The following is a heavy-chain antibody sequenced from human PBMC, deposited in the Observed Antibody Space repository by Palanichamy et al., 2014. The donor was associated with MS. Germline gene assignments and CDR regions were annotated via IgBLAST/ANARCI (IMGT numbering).Heavy chain of an antibody. CDR1: GFTFSSYW. J-gene: IGHJ4*02. D-gene: IGHD1-26*01. CDR2: IKQDGTER. Sequence: EVQLVESGGDFVXPGGSLRLSCAASGFTFSSYWMSWVRQAPGKGLEWVANIKQDGTERYYVDSVKGRFTISRDNAKNSLYLQMNSLRAEDTAVFYCARDYKVGGTPFDYWGQGTLVTVSS. CDR3: ARDYKVGGTPFDY. V-gene: IGHV3-7*03.